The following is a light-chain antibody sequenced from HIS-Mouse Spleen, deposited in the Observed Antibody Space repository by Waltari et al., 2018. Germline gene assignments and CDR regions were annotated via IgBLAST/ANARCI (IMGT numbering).Light chain of an antibody. J-gene: IGLJ2*01. CDR1: SSHVGGYNY. V-gene: IGLV2-14*03. CDR3: SSYTSSSFNVV. Sequence: QSALTQPASVSGSPGQSITISCTGTSSHVGGYNYVSWYQQHPCKAPKPMIYDVSNRPSGVSNRFSGSKSGNTASLTISGLQAEDEADYYCSSYTSSSFNVVFGGGTKLTVL. CDR2: DVS.